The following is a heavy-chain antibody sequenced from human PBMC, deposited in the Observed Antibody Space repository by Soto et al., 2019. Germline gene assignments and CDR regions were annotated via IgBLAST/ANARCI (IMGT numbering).Heavy chain of an antibody. V-gene: IGHV4-31*03. Sequence: TLSLTCTVSGGSISSGGYYWSWIRQHPGKGLEWIGYIYYSGSTYYNPSLKSRVTISVDTSKSQFSLKLSSVTAADTAVYYCALGVVTRGWLDPWGQGTLVTVSS. J-gene: IGHJ5*02. CDR2: IYYSGST. CDR1: GGSISSGGYY. D-gene: IGHD2-15*01. CDR3: ALGVVTRGWLDP.